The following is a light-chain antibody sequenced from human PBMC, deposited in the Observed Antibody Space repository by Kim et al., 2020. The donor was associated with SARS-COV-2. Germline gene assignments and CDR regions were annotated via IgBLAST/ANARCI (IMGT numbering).Light chain of an antibody. J-gene: IGKJ5*01. CDR2: DAS. V-gene: IGKV3-11*01. CDR3: QQHNRWPPIT. CDR1: QSISNY. Sequence: EVVLTQSPATLSLFPGERATLSCRASQSISNYLGWYQHKPGQAPRLLIFDASNRASGVPARFSCSGSGTAFTLTISNLEPEDFAVYYCQQHNRWPPITFGQGTRLEIK.